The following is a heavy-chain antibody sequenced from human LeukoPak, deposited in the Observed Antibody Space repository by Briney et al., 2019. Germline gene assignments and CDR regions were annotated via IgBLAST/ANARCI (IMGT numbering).Heavy chain of an antibody. D-gene: IGHD3-9*01. J-gene: IGHJ4*02. Sequence: KPGRSLRLSCAASGFTFSSYSMNWVRQAPGKGLEWVSSISSSSSYIYYADSVKGRFTISRDNAKNSLYLQMNSLRAEDTAVYYCARATTSRVLRYFDWFYPPPAYFDYWGQGTLVTVSS. V-gene: IGHV3-21*01. CDR3: ARATTSRVLRYFDWFYPPPAYFDY. CDR1: GFTFSSYS. CDR2: ISSSSSYI.